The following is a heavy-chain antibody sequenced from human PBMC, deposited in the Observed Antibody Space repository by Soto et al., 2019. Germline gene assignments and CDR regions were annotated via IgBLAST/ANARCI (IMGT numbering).Heavy chain of an antibody. D-gene: IGHD6-19*01. V-gene: IGHV1-69*02. CDR2: IIPILGIA. J-gene: IGHJ5*02. Sequence: SVKVSCKASGGTFSIYTISWVRQAPGQGLEWMGRIIPILGIANYAQKFQGRVTITADKSTSTAYMELSSLRSEDTAVYYCARSIAVADELNWFDPWGQGTLVTVSS. CDR3: ARSIAVADELNWFDP. CDR1: GGTFSIYT.